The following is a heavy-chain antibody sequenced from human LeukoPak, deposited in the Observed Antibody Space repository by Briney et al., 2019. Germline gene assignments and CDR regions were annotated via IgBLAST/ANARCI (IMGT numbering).Heavy chain of an antibody. CDR1: GYTLTELS. V-gene: IGHV1-24*01. Sequence: ASVEVSCKVSGYTLTELSMHWVRQAPGKGLEWMGGFDPEDGETIYAQKLQGRVTMTTDTSTSTAYMELRSLRSDDTAVYYCARLNKYYYDSSGYFDYWGQGTLVTVSS. CDR2: FDPEDGET. J-gene: IGHJ4*02. D-gene: IGHD3-22*01. CDR3: ARLNKYYYDSSGYFDY.